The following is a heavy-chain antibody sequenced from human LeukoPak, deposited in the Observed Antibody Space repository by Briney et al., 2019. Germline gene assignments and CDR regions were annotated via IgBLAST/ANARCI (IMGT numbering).Heavy chain of an antibody. V-gene: IGHV1-18*01. CDR2: ISAYNGNT. CDR3: ARGTYDFWSGYHRDAFDI. J-gene: IGHJ3*02. D-gene: IGHD3-3*01. CDR1: GGTFSSYA. Sequence: ASVKVSCRASGGTFSSYAISWVRQAPGQGLEWMGWISAYNGNTNYAQKLQGRVTMTTDTSTSTAYMELRSLRSDDTAVYYCARGTYDFWSGYHRDAFDIWGQGTMVTVSS.